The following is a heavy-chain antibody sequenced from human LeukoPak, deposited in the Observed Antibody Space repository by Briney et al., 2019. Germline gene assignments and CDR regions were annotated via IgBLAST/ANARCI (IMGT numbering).Heavy chain of an antibody. V-gene: IGHV3-23*01. J-gene: IGHJ1*01. D-gene: IGHD3-10*01. CDR2: ISGSGGST. CDR3: AKDDGGDYGSGSYYNPGYFQH. Sequence: GGSLRLSCAASGFTFSSYAMSWVRQAPGKGLEWVSAISGSGGSTYYADSVKGRFTISRDNSKNTLYLQMNSLRAEDTAVYYCAKDDGGDYGSGSYYNPGYFQHWGQGTLVTVSS. CDR1: GFTFSSYA.